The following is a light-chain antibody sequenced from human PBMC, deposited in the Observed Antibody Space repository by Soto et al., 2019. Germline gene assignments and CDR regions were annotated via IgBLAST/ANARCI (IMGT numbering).Light chain of an antibody. CDR3: SSYTTTSTVL. CDR1: STDVGAYNF. J-gene: IGLJ2*01. V-gene: IGLV2-14*01. CDR2: DVN. Sequence: QSALTQPASVSGSPGQWITISCTGTSTDVGAYNFVSWYQQYPGKAPKLMIYDVNYRPPGISYRFSGSKSGNTASLIISGLQTEDEADYYCSSYTTTSTVLFGGGTKLTVL.